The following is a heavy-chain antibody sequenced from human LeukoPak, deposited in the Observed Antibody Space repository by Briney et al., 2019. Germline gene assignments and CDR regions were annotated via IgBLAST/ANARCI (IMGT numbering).Heavy chain of an antibody. CDR2: ISSSSSYI. J-gene: IGHJ6*04. V-gene: IGHV3-21*01. CDR3: ARADIVVVPAAIDYYYYGMDV. Sequence: GGSLRLSCAASGFTFSSYSMNWVRQAPGKGLEWVSSISSSSSYIYYADSVKGRFTISRDNAKNSLYLQMNSLRAEDTAVYYCARADIVVVPAAIDYYYYGMDVWGKGTTLTVSS. CDR1: GFTFSSYS. D-gene: IGHD2-2*02.